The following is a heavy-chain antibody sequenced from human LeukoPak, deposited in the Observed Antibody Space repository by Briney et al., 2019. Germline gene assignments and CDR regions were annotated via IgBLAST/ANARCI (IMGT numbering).Heavy chain of an antibody. V-gene: IGHV3-30*02. CDR3: AKGFFDYGDYGYYFDY. CDR2: IRYDGSNK. D-gene: IGHD4-17*01. Sequence: PGGSLRLSCAASGFMFSAYGMHWVRQAPGKGLEWVAFIRYDGSNKYYTDSVKGRFTISRDNSQNTLYLQMNGLRIEDTAVYYCAKGFFDYGDYGYYFDYWGQGTLVTVSS. J-gene: IGHJ4*02. CDR1: GFMFSAYG.